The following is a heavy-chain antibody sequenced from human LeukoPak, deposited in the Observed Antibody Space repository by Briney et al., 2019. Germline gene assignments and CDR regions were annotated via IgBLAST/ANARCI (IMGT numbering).Heavy chain of an antibody. J-gene: IGHJ4*02. D-gene: IGHD6-19*01. Sequence: GGSLRLSCAASGXTFSSYSMNWVRQAPGKGLEWVSSISSSSSYIYYADSVKGRFTISRDNAKNSLYLQMNSLRAEDTAVYYCARDRDRAVAGTLIDYWGQGTLVTVSS. CDR2: ISSSSSYI. V-gene: IGHV3-21*01. CDR3: ARDRDRAVAGTLIDY. CDR1: GXTFSSYS.